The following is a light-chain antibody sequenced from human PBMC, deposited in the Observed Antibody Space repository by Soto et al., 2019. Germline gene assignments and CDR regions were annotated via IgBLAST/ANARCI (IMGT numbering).Light chain of an antibody. Sequence: EIVLTQSPATLSVSPGERATLSCRASQSVSSNLAWYQQRPGQPPRLLIYGASTRATGIPARFSGSGSGRAFTLTTSSRQSEDFAVYYCQQYNNWPPLTFGGGTKVDI. CDR1: QSVSSN. CDR3: QQYNNWPPLT. J-gene: IGKJ4*01. V-gene: IGKV3D-15*01. CDR2: GAS.